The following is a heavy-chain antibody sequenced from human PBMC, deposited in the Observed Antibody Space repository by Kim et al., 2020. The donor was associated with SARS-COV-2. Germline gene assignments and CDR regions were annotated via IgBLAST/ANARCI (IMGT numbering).Heavy chain of an antibody. Sequence: GGSLRLSCAASGFTFSTYAMCWVRQAPGKGLEWVSTISTSGRTTYYADSVKGRFTISRDNSMNTLYLEMNSLRVEDTAVYYCARHSSNWVAGFDYGGQGTLVTVSS. J-gene: IGHJ4*02. CDR3: ARHSSNWVAGFDY. D-gene: IGHD2-2*01. V-gene: IGHV3-23*01. CDR2: ISTSGRTT. CDR1: GFTFSTYA.